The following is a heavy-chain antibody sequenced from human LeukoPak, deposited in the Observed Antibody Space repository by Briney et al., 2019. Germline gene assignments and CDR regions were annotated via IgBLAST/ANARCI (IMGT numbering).Heavy chain of an antibody. V-gene: IGHV3-21*01. D-gene: IGHD3-3*01. J-gene: IGHJ6*02. CDR2: ISSSSSYI. CDR3: ARDFGVADASYGMDV. Sequence: GGSLRLSCEASGFTFSSYSMNWVRQAPGKGLEWVSSISSSSSYIYYADSVKGRFTISRDNAKNSLYLQMNSLRAEDTAVYYCARDFGVADASYGMDVWGQGTTVTVSS. CDR1: GFTFSSYS.